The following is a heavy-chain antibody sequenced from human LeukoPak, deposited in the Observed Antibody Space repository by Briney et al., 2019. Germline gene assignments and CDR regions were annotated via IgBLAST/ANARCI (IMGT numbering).Heavy chain of an antibody. D-gene: IGHD1-26*01. J-gene: IGHJ2*01. Sequence: PGGSLRLSCEASGFSFSSHPMHWVRQAPGKGLEWVAVIAHDGSQTYYSDSVKGRFTISRDNSKNTLYLQMSSLRAEDTAVYFCAKDGGSNSYWYFDLWGRGTPVTVSS. CDR1: GFSFSSHP. V-gene: IGHV3-30*04. CDR3: AKDGGSNSYWYFDL. CDR2: IAHDGSQT.